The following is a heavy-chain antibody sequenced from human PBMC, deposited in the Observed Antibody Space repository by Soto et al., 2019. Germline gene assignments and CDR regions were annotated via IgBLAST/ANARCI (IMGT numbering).Heavy chain of an antibody. J-gene: IGHJ4*02. CDR2: ISSDGGTT. Sequence: PGGSLRLSCSASGFTFSNYAMHWVRQAPGKGLEYVSSISSDGGTTYYADSVKGRFAISRDNSKNTLYLQMSSLRAEDTALYHCVKDRWVDYWGQGTLVTVSS. D-gene: IGHD1-26*01. CDR3: VKDRWVDY. V-gene: IGHV3-64D*06. CDR1: GFTFSNYA.